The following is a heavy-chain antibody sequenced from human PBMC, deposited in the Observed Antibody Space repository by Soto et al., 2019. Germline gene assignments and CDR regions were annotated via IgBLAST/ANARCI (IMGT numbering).Heavy chain of an antibody. V-gene: IGHV1-46*01. J-gene: IGHJ4*02. D-gene: IGHD5-18*01. CDR3: ARDWADQQLWSLDFDY. CDR2: INPSGGST. Sequence: ASVKVSCKASGYTFTSYYMHWVRQAPGQGLEWMGIINPSGGSTSYAQKFQGRVTMTRDTSTSTVYMELSSLRSEDTAVYYCARDWADQQLWSLDFDYWGQGTLVTSPQ. CDR1: GYTFTSYY.